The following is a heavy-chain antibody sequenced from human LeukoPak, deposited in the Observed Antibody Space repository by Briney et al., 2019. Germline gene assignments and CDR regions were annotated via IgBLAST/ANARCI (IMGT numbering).Heavy chain of an antibody. CDR3: ARDCGIAVAGTDYGMDV. CDR1: GFTFSSYG. V-gene: IGHV3-33*01. J-gene: IGHJ6*02. D-gene: IGHD6-19*01. Sequence: GGPLRLSCAASGFTFSSYGIHWVRQAPGKGLEWVAVIWYDGSNKYYADSVKGRFTISRDNSKNTLYLQMNSLRAEDTAVYYCARDCGIAVAGTDYGMDVWGQGTTVTVSS. CDR2: IWYDGSNK.